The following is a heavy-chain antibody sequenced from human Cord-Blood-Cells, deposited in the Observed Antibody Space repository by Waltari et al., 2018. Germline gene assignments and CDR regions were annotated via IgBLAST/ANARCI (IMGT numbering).Heavy chain of an antibody. D-gene: IGHD2-21*01. CDR2: IIPILGIA. Sequence: QVQLVRSGAEVKKPGSSVKVSCKASGGPFSSYTISWVRQAPGQGLEWMGRIIPILGIANYAQKFQGRVTITADKSTSTAYMELSSLRSEDTAVYYCARDRCGGDCSSPDWYFDLWGRGTLVTVSS. J-gene: IGHJ2*01. CDR3: ARDRCGGDCSSPDWYFDL. CDR1: GGPFSSYT. V-gene: IGHV1-69*08.